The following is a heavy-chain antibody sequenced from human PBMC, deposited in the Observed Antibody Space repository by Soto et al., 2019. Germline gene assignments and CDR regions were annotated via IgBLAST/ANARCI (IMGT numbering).Heavy chain of an antibody. Sequence: PGGSLRLSCAASGFTFSSYGMHWVRQAPGKGLEWVAVIWYDGSNKYYADSVKGRFTISRDNSKNTLYLQMNSLRAEDTAVYYCARDSDYGDYPGAFYIWGQGTMVTVSS. V-gene: IGHV3-33*01. D-gene: IGHD4-17*01. J-gene: IGHJ3*02. CDR3: ARDSDYGDYPGAFYI. CDR2: IWYDGSNK. CDR1: GFTFSSYG.